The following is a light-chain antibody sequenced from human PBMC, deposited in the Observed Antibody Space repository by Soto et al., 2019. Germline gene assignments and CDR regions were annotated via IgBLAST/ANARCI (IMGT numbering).Light chain of an antibody. J-gene: IGLJ1*01. CDR2: EVS. CDR3: CSYAGSSTFYV. CDR1: SSDVGSYNL. Sequence: QSVLTQPASVSRSPGQSITISCTGTSSDVGSYNLVSWCQQHPGKAPKLMIYEVSKRPSGVSNRFSGSKSGNTASLTISGLQAEDEADYYCCSYAGSSTFYVFGTGTRSPS. V-gene: IGLV2-23*02.